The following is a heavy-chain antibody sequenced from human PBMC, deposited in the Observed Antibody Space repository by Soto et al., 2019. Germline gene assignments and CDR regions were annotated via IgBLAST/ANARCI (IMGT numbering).Heavy chain of an antibody. CDR2: IYWDDDK. J-gene: IGHJ4*02. D-gene: IGHD1-1*01. V-gene: IGHV2-5*02. CDR3: VHRAGIDGNWNGGYFDY. Sequence: QITLRESGPPRVKPTQTLTLTCTFSGFSLSARPVAVGWIRQPPGKALERLALIYWDDDKRYSPSLMSRLTFPKDTSKNQVVLKMTNMDPLDTAIYYCVHRAGIDGNWNGGYFDYWGQGALVTVSS. CDR1: GFSLSARPVA.